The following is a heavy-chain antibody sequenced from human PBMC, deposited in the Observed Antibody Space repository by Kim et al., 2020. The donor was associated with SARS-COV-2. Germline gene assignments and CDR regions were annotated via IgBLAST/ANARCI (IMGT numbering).Heavy chain of an antibody. V-gene: IGHV3-30*01. Sequence: SYDGSNKYYADSVKGRFTISRDNSKNTLYLQMNSLRAEDTAVYYCARAFLERGQGTLVTVSS. CDR2: SYDGSNK. J-gene: IGHJ4*02. CDR3: ARAFLE.